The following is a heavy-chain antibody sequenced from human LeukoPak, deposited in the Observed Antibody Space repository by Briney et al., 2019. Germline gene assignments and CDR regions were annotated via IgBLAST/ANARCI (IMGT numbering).Heavy chain of an antibody. CDR2: IYQSGST. CDR1: GGSISSGGYS. Sequence: SETLSLTCAVSGGSISSGGYSWSWIRQPPGKGLEWIGYIYQSGSTHYNPSLKSRVTISVDKFKSQFSLKLGSVTAADTAVYYCARGDRARDAFDIWGQGTMVTVSS. D-gene: IGHD1-14*01. V-gene: IGHV4-30-2*01. CDR3: ARGDRARDAFDI. J-gene: IGHJ3*02.